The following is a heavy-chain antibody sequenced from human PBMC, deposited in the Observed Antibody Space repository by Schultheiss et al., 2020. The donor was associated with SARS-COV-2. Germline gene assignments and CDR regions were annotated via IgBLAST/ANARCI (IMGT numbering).Heavy chain of an antibody. CDR1: GFTFSSYS. CDR3: ATDIVVVPAAIILYYMDV. Sequence: GESLKISCAASGFTFSSYSMNWVRQAPGKGLEWVSSISSSSSYIYYADSVKGRFTISRDNAKNSLYLQMNSLRAEDTAVYYCATDIVVVPAAIILYYMDVWGKGTTVTVSS. J-gene: IGHJ6*03. CDR2: ISSSSSYI. V-gene: IGHV3-21*01. D-gene: IGHD2-2*02.